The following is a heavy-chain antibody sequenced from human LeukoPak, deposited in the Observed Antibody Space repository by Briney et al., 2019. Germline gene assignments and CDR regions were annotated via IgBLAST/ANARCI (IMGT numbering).Heavy chain of an antibody. V-gene: IGHV3-48*03. CDR3: ARFKRLWFGELNYYYYGMDV. CDR2: ISSSGSTI. J-gene: IGHJ6*02. D-gene: IGHD3-10*01. CDR1: GFTFSSYE. Sequence: GGSLRLSCAASGFTFSSYEMNWVRQAPGKGLEWVSYISSSGSTIYYADSAKGRFTISRDNAKNSLYLQMNSLRAEDTAVYYCARFKRLWFGELNYYYYGMDVWGQGTTVTVSS.